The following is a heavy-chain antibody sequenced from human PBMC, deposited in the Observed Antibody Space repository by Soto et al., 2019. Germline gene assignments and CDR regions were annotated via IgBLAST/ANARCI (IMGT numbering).Heavy chain of an antibody. CDR3: ARRVPAAPNWFDP. V-gene: IGHV4-4*02. CDR2: IYHSGSP. CDR1: GGSISSGTW. D-gene: IGHD2-2*01. Sequence: QVQLQESGPGLVKPSGTLSLTCAVSGGSISSGTWWSWVRQPPGRGLEWIGEIYHSGSPNYNPSLKSRVTMSVDKSKNLFSLRLSSVTAADSALYYCARRVPAAPNWFDPWGQVTLVTVSS. J-gene: IGHJ5*02.